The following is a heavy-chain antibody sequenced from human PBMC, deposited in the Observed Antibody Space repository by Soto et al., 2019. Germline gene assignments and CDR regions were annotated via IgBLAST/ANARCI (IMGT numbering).Heavy chain of an antibody. CDR3: ARDSGAVEAAWGLFEP. D-gene: IGHD2-15*01. V-gene: IGHV3-74*01. J-gene: IGHJ5*02. CDR1: GFAFDHYW. Sequence: EVQLVESGGDLVQPGGSLRLSCAASGFAFDHYWMHWVRQAPGKGLVWVSRINAEGTSTNYADSVKGRFTISRDNAKNTLFLQVDNLRAEDTAVYYCARDSGAVEAAWGLFEPWGQGTLVTVSS. CDR2: INAEGTST.